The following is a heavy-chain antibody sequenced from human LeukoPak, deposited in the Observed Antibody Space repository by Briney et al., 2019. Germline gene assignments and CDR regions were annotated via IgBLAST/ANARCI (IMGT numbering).Heavy chain of an antibody. CDR3: ASVAMVRHFDY. J-gene: IGHJ4*02. CDR2: IYYSGST. CDR1: GGSISSYY. Sequence: SETLSVTCTVSGGSISSYYWSSIRQPPGKGLEWIGYIYYSGSTNYNPSLKSRVTISVDTSKNQFSLKLSSVTAADTAVYYCASVAMVRHFDYWGQGTLVTVSS. D-gene: IGHD5-18*01. V-gene: IGHV4-59*01.